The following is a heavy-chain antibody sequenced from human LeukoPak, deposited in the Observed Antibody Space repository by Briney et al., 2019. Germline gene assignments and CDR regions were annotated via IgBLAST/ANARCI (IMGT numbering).Heavy chain of an antibody. J-gene: IGHJ4*02. D-gene: IGHD3-9*01. V-gene: IGHV3-30-3*01. CDR3: ARGDILTGPYYFDY. Sequence: SGGSLRLSCAASGFTFSSYAMHWVRQGPGKGLDWVAVISYDGSTKYYADSVKGRFTISRDNSKNTLYLQINSLRPEDTAVYYCARGDILTGPYYFDYWGQGILVTVSS. CDR2: ISYDGSTK. CDR1: GFTFSSYA.